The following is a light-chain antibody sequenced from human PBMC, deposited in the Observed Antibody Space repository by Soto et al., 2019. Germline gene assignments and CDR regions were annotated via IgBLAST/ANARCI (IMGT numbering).Light chain of an antibody. CDR1: SSDVGGYNF. J-gene: IGLJ1*01. Sequence: QSALTQPASVSGSPGQSITISCTGTSSDVGGYNFVSWYQHHPGKAPQLMIFEVSNRPSGISYRFSGSKSGNTASLTISGLQAEDEADYYCSSYTSSSTLYVFGTGTKLTVL. CDR3: SSYTSSSTLYV. CDR2: EVS. V-gene: IGLV2-14*01.